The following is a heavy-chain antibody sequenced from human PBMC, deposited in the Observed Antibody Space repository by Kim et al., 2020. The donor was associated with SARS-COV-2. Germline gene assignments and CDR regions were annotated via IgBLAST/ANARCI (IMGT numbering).Heavy chain of an antibody. D-gene: IGHD1-1*01. Sequence: SVKVSCKASGGTFSSYAISWVRQAPGQGLEWMGGIIPIFGTANYAQKFQGRVTITADESTSTAYMELSSLRSEDTAVYYCAREEVGDPQLHGFDPWGQGTLVTVSS. CDR3: AREEVGDPQLHGFDP. CDR2: IIPIFGTA. CDR1: GGTFSSYA. V-gene: IGHV1-69*13. J-gene: IGHJ5*02.